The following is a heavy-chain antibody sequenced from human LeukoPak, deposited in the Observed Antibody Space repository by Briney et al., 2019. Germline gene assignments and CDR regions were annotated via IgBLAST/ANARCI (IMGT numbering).Heavy chain of an antibody. D-gene: IGHD2-8*02. CDR3: ARDGAGGLDY. V-gene: IGHV4-4*09. CDR1: GGSISSYY. J-gene: IGHJ4*02. CDR2: IYTSGST. Sequence: SETLSLTCTVSGGSISSYYWSWIRPPPGKGLEWIGYIYTSGSTNYNPSLKSRVTISVDTSKNQFSLKLSSVTAADTAVYYCARDGAGGLDYWGQGTLVTVSS.